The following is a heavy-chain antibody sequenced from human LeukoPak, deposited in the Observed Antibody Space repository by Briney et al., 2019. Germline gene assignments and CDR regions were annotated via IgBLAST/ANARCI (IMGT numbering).Heavy chain of an antibody. CDR1: GGSISSGDYY. J-gene: IGHJ6*02. CDR3: ARDKRIFHGPPGDYYYYGMDV. V-gene: IGHV4-61*08. Sequence: SETLSLTCTVSGGSISSGDYYWSWIRQPPGKGLEWIGYIYYSGSTNYNPSLKSRVTISVDTSKNQFSLKLSSVTAADTAVYYCARDKRIFHGPPGDYYYYGMDVWGQGTTVTVSS. D-gene: IGHD2-2*01. CDR2: IYYSGST.